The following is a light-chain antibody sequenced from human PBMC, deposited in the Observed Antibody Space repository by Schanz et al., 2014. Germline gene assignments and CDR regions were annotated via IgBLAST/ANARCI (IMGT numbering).Light chain of an antibody. J-gene: IGLJ2*01. V-gene: IGLV2-8*01. CDR2: DVS. CDR3: SSYAGSNNLV. CDR1: SSDVGGYNF. Sequence: QSALTQPPSASGSPGQSVTISCTGTSSDVGGYNFVSWYQQHPGKAPKLMIYDVSYRPSGVSNRFSGSKSGNTASLTISGLQAEDEADYYCSSYAGSNNLVFGGGTKVTVL.